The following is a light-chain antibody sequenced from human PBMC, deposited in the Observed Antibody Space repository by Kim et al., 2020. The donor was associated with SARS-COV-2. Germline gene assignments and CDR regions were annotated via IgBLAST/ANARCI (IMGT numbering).Light chain of an antibody. V-gene: IGLV1-40*01. CDR3: QSYDSSLSGWV. CDR1: SSTIGAGYD. CDR2: GNN. Sequence: QGVTISCTGSSSTIGAGYDVHWYQQLPGTAPKLLIYGNNNRPSGVPDRFSGSKSGTSASLAITGLQAEDEADYYCQSYDSSLSGWVFGGGTKVTVL. J-gene: IGLJ3*02.